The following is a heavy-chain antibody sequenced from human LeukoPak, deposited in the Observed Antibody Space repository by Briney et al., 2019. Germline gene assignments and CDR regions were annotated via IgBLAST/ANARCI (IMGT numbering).Heavy chain of an antibody. CDR3: ARGSQVVVAATLGYYYYYMDV. D-gene: IGHD2-15*01. J-gene: IGHJ6*03. CDR2: INHSGST. Sequence: SDTLSLTCAVYGGSFSVYYWSWIRQPPEKGLEWIGEINHSGSTNYNPSLKSRVTISVDTSKNQFSLKLSSVTAADTAVYYCARGSQVVVAATLGYYYYYMDVWGKGTTVTVSS. CDR1: GGSFSVYY. V-gene: IGHV4-34*01.